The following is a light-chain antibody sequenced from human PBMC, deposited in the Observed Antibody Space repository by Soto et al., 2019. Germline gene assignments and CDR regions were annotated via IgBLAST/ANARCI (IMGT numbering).Light chain of an antibody. CDR2: KAS. V-gene: IGKV1-5*03. Sequence: IHMTESPATLSGSVGDRVTITCRASHTISSWLAWYQQKPGKAPKLLIYKASTLKRGVPSRFSGSGSGTEFTLTISSLQPDDFATYYCQHYNSYSEAFGQGTKVDIK. J-gene: IGKJ1*01. CDR1: HTISSW. CDR3: QHYNSYSEA.